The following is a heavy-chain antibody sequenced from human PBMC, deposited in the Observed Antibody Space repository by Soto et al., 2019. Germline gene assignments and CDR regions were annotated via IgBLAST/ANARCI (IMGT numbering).Heavy chain of an antibody. J-gene: IGHJ4*02. V-gene: IGHV3-74*01. CDR1: GFTFSDYW. Sequence: GGSLRLSCAASGFTFSDYWMHWVRQAPGKGLLWVSRVKSDGSVTNYADSVKGRFTISRDNAKNTLYLRMNSLRAEGTAVYYCARLYPSGWYAKWGQGTLVTVSS. CDR3: ARLYPSGWYAK. CDR2: VKSDGSVT. D-gene: IGHD6-19*01.